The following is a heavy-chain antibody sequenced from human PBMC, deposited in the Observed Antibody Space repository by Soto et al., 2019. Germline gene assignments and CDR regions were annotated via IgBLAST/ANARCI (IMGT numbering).Heavy chain of an antibody. CDR2: IYYSGST. Sequence: QLLESGPGLVKPSETLSLTCTVSGGSISSSSYYWGWIRQPPGKGLEWIGSIYYSGSTYYNPSLKSRVTISVDTSKNQFSLKLSSVTAADTAVYYCATSGLGRYYYGMDVWGQGTTVTVSS. CDR1: GGSISSSSYY. D-gene: IGHD3-10*01. V-gene: IGHV4-39*01. J-gene: IGHJ6*02. CDR3: ATSGLGRYYYGMDV.